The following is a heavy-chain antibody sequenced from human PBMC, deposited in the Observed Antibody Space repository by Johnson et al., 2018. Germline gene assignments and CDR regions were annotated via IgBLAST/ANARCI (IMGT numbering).Heavy chain of an antibody. CDR2: ISWDGGST. D-gene: IGHD2-2*02. CDR1: GFTFDDYT. V-gene: IGHV3-43*01. CDR3: AKGCRSTSCYTYYYYYMDV. Sequence: EVQLVESGGVVVQPGGSLRLSCAASGFTFDDYTMHWVRQAPGKGLEWVSLISWDGGSTYYADSVKGRFTISRDNSKNSLYLQMNSLRTEDTALYYCAKGCRSTSCYTYYYYYMDVWGKGTTVTVSS. J-gene: IGHJ6*03.